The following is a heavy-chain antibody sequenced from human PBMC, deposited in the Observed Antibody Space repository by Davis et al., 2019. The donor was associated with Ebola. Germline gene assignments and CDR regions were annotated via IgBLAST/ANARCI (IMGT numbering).Heavy chain of an antibody. J-gene: IGHJ6*02. D-gene: IGHD6-13*01. Sequence: GESLKISCAASGFTFSSYSMNWVRQAPGKGLEWVSSISSSSSYIYYADSVKGRFTISRDNNKASLYLQINSLRSEDTALYFCARGPMPSWYADFYKYGMDVWGQGTTVTASS. CDR2: ISSSSSYI. CDR3: ARGPMPSWYADFYKYGMDV. CDR1: GFTFSSYS. V-gene: IGHV3-21*04.